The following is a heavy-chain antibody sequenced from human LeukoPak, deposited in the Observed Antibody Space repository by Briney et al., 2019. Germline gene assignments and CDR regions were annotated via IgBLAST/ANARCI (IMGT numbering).Heavy chain of an antibody. J-gene: IGHJ4*02. V-gene: IGHV3-21*01. D-gene: IGHD6-19*01. CDR1: GFTFSSYS. CDR3: ARDRGGSGWYDY. Sequence: GRSLRLSCAPSGFTFSSYSMNWVSQAPGKWMEWGSSISSSGSCIYYADSVKGRFTISRDNAKNSLYLQMSSLRVEDTAVYYCARDRGGSGWYDYWGQGTLVSVSS. CDR2: ISSSGSCI.